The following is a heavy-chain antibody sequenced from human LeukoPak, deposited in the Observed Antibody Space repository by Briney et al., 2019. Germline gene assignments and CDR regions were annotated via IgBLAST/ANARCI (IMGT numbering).Heavy chain of an antibody. CDR2: INSDGSRT. J-gene: IGHJ6*03. V-gene: IGHV3-74*01. Sequence: GGSLRLSCAASGFTFSSCWMHWVRQAPGKGLVWVSRINSDGSRTRYADSVKGRFTISRDNAKNTLYLQMNSLRAEDTAVYYCARDPYSGRYGDYYYYYMDVWGKGTTVTISS. CDR3: ARDPYSGRYGDYYYYYMDV. D-gene: IGHD1-26*01. CDR1: GFTFSSCW.